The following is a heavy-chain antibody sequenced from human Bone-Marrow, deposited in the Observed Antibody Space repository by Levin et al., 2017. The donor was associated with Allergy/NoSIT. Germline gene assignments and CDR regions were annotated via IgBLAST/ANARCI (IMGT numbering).Heavy chain of an antibody. CDR1: GFTFSSYA. J-gene: IGHJ4*02. CDR3: ARDLYYDSSGYYLPY. V-gene: IGHV3-30-3*01. D-gene: IGHD3-22*01. CDR2: ISYDGSNK. Sequence: TGGSLRLSCAASGFTFSSYAMHWVRQAPGKGLEWVAVISYDGSNKYYADSVKGRFTISRDNSKNTLYLQMNSLRAEDTAVYYCARDLYYDSSGYYLPYWGQGTLVTVSS.